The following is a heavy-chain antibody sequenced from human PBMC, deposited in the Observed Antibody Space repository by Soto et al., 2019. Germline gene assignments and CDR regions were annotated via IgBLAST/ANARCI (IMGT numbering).Heavy chain of an antibody. CDR3: SRARRAYNRRNENYFYGMDV. Sequence: QVQLVQSGPEVKKPGSSVKVSCKASGGTFRTYAVSWVRRAPGHGLEWLGGIIPAHDTPNYAPRFEGSVTIPADEATNTAYMELNSLTSDDTAVYYCSRARRAYNRRNENYFYGMDVWGQGTTVTVSS. V-gene: IGHV1-69*01. D-gene: IGHD1-1*01. CDR2: IIPAHDTP. CDR1: GGTFRTYA. J-gene: IGHJ6*02.